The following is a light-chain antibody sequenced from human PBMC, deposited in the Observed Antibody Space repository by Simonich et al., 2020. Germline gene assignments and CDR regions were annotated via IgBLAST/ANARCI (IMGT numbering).Light chain of an antibody. J-gene: IGLJ2*01. CDR3: SSYAGSNNLV. CDR2: EVS. V-gene: IGLV2-8*01. Sequence: QSALTQPASVSGSPGQSITISCPGTSSDVGGYNYVSWYQQHPGKAPKLMIYEVSKRPSGVPYRFSGSKSGNTASLTVSGLQAEDEADYYCSSYAGSNNLVFGGGTKLTVL. CDR1: SSDVGGYNY.